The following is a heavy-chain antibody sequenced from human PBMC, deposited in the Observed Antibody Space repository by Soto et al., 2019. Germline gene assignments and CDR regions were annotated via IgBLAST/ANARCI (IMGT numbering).Heavy chain of an antibody. Sequence: QVQLVESGGGVVQPGRSLRLSCAASGFTFSSYAMHWVRQAPGKGLEWVAVISYDGSNKYYADSVKGRFTISRDNSKNSLYRQMNSLSAEDTAVYYCARMASFYCSGGSCYPTYGMDVWGQGTTVTVSS. V-gene: IGHV3-30-3*01. CDR2: ISYDGSNK. CDR3: ARMASFYCSGGSCYPTYGMDV. J-gene: IGHJ6*02. CDR1: GFTFSSYA. D-gene: IGHD2-15*01.